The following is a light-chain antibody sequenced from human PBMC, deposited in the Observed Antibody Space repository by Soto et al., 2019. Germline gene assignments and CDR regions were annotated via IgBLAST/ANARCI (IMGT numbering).Light chain of an antibody. CDR3: HQYATAYT. J-gene: IGKJ2*01. V-gene: IGKV3-20*01. Sequence: EIVLTQSPGTLSLSPGERATLSCRASHSVDSIYIAWYQQKLGQAPRLLIYGASSRAAGVPDRFSGRGSGTDFTLTISRLETEDFAVYYCHQYATAYTFGQGTKLEIK. CDR2: GAS. CDR1: HSVDSIY.